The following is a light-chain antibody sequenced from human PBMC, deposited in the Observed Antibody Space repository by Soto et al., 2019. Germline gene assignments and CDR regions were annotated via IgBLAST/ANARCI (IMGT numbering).Light chain of an antibody. V-gene: IGLV2-14*01. J-gene: IGLJ3*02. CDR1: SSDVGSYNY. Sequence: QSALTQPASVSGSPGQSITISCTGTSSDVGSYNYVSWYQQHPGKAPKLMIYEVSNRPSGVSNRFSGSKSGKTASLTISGLQAEDEANYYYSSYTSSSTRVFGGGTQLTVL. CDR3: SSYTSSSTRV. CDR2: EVS.